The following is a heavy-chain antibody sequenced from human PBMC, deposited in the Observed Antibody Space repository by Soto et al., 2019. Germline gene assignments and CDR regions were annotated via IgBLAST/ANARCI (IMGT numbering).Heavy chain of an antibody. V-gene: IGHV3-23*01. CDR1: GFTFSSYA. CDR2: ISGSGGST. Sequence: GGSLRLSCAASGFTFSSYAMSWVRQAPGKGLEWVSAISGSGGSTYYADSVKGRFTISRDNSKNSLYLQMNSLRAEDTAVYYCARVPSQLVRVEYYFDYWGQGTLVTVSS. J-gene: IGHJ4*02. CDR3: ARVPSQLVRVEYYFDY. D-gene: IGHD6-13*01.